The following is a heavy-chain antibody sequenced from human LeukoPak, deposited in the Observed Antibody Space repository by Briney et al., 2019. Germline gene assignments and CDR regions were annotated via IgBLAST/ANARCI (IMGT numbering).Heavy chain of an antibody. CDR1: GGSISSYY. J-gene: IGHJ6*04. CDR2: IYNSGTT. CDR3: ARTTTVTGKMDV. V-gene: IGHV4-59*01. D-gene: IGHD4-17*01. Sequence: PSETLSLTCTVSGGSISSYYWSWIRQPPGKGLEWIGFIYNSGTTNYNPSLKSRVTISVDTSKTQFSLKLSSVTAADTAVYYCARTTTVTGKMDVWGKGTTVTISS.